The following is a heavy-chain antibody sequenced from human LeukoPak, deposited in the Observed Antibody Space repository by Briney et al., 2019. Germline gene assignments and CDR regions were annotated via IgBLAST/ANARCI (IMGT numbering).Heavy chain of an antibody. CDR3: ATRYYDFWSGYDGMDV. V-gene: IGHV4-39*01. J-gene: IGHJ6*02. D-gene: IGHD3-3*01. CDR1: GGSISSSSYY. CDR2: IYYSGST. Sequence: SETLSLTCTVSGGSISSSSYYWGRLRQPPGKGLEWIGSIYYSGSTYYNPSLKSRVTISVDTSKNQFSLKLSSVTAADTAVYYCATRYYDFWSGYDGMDVWGQGTTVTVSS.